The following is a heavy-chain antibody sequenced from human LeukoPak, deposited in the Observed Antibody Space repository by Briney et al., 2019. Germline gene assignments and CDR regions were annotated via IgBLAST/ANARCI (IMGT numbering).Heavy chain of an antibody. Sequence: SETLSLTCTVSGGSISSYYWSWIRQPPWKGLEWIGYIYYSGSTNYNPSLKSRVTISVDTSKNQFSLKLSSVTAADSAVYYCARDDRRREYYFDYWGQGTLVTVSS. CDR3: ARDDRRREYYFDY. CDR2: IYYSGST. CDR1: GGSISSYY. J-gene: IGHJ4*02. D-gene: IGHD3-10*01. V-gene: IGHV4-59*12.